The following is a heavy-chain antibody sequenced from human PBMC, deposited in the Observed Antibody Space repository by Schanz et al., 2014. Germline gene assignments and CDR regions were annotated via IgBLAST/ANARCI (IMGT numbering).Heavy chain of an antibody. CDR1: GFSVGNKY. Sequence: EVQLVQSGGGLVQPGGSLRLSCAASGFSVGNKYMNWVRQAPGKGLEWVSYISGSSRTIYYADSMKGRFTVSRDNAENALYLQMNSLRAEDTAVYYCLAPDYGMDVWGQGTTVTVSS. CDR2: ISGSSRTI. V-gene: IGHV3-48*01. CDR3: LAPDYGMDV. J-gene: IGHJ6*02.